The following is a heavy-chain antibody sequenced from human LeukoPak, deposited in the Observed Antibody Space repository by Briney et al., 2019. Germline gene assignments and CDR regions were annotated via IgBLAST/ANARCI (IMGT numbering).Heavy chain of an antibody. V-gene: IGHV1-46*01. Sequence: ASVKVSCKASGYTFTSYYMHWVRQAPGQGLEWMGIINPSGGSTSYAQKFQGRVTMTRDTSTSTVYMELSSLRSEDTAVYYCARDAMVGEYYYDSSGYYLYWGQGTLLTVSS. J-gene: IGHJ4*02. CDR2: INPSGGST. D-gene: IGHD3-22*01. CDR1: GYTFTSYY. CDR3: ARDAMVGEYYYDSSGYYLY.